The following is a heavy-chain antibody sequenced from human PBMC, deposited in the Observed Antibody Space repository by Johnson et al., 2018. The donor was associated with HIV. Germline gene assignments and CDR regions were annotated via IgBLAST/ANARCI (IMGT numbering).Heavy chain of an antibody. J-gene: IGHJ3*02. V-gene: IGHV3-23*04. CDR2: ISGSGGST. Sequence: VQLVESGGGLVQPGGSLRLSCAASGFTFSSYAMSWVRQDPGKGLEWVSAISGSGGSTYYADSVKGRFTISRDNAKNSLYLQMNSLRAEDTAVYYCARDITPHKEGDAFDIWGQGTMVTVSS. D-gene: IGHD1-14*01. CDR1: GFTFSSYA. CDR3: ARDITPHKEGDAFDI.